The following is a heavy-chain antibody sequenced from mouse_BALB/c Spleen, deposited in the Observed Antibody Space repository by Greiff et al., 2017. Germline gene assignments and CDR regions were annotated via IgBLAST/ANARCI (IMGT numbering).Heavy chain of an antibody. CDR1: GYSITSDYA. V-gene: IGHV3-2*02. CDR3: ARLGYYGSSHAMDY. J-gene: IGHJ4*01. Sequence: EVQLQESGPGLVKPSQSLSLTCTVTGYSITSDYAWNWIRQFPGNKLEWMGYISYSGSTSYNPSLKSRISITRDTSKNQFFLQLNSVTTEDTATYYCARLGYYGSSHAMDYWGQGTSVTVSS. CDR2: ISYSGST. D-gene: IGHD1-1*01.